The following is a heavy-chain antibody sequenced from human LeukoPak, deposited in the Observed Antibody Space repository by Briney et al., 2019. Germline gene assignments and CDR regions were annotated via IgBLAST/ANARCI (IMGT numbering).Heavy chain of an antibody. Sequence: GGSLRLSCAASGFTFSSYGMHWVRQAPGKGLEWVAVISYDGSNKYYADSVKGRFTISRDNSKNTLYLQMNSLRAGDTAVYYCAKVAQIWLFTAYEDVWGQGTTVTVSS. D-gene: IGHD3-22*01. CDR1: GFTFSSYG. CDR2: ISYDGSNK. CDR3: AKVAQIWLFTAYEDV. V-gene: IGHV3-30*18. J-gene: IGHJ6*02.